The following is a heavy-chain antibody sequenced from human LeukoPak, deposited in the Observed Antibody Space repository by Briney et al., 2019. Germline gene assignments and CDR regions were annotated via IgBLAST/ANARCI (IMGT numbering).Heavy chain of an antibody. V-gene: IGHV4-34*01. D-gene: IGHD2-15*01. CDR3: ARWGWELPFDY. CDR1: GGSFSGYY. Sequence: SETLSLTCAVYGGSFSGYYWSWIRQPPGKGLEWIGEINHSGSTNYNPSLKSRVTISVGTSKNQFSLKLSSVTAADTAVYYCARWGWELPFDYWGQGTLVTVSS. J-gene: IGHJ4*02. CDR2: INHSGST.